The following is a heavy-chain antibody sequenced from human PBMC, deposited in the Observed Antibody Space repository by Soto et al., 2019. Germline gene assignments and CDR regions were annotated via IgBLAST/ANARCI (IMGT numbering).Heavy chain of an antibody. CDR1: GFTFDDYA. V-gene: IGHV3-9*01. D-gene: IGHD3-3*01. CDR3: AKDIERYDFWSGLFDY. J-gene: IGHJ4*02. Sequence: GGSLRLSCAASGFTFDDYAMHWVRQAPGKGLEWVSGISWNSGSIGYADSVKGRFTISRDNAKNSLYLQMNSLRAEDTALYYCAKDIERYDFWSGLFDYWGQGTLVTVSS. CDR2: ISWNSGSI.